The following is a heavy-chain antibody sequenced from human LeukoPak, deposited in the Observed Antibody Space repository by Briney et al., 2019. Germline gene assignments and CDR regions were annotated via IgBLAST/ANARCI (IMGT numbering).Heavy chain of an antibody. CDR2: IYPGDSDT. CDR3: ATPSSSGWYSLAY. Sequence: GESLKISCKGSGYRFNTYWIAWVRQMPGKGLEWMGIIYPGDSDTRYSPSFQGQVTISADKSISTAYLQWSSLRASDTAMYFCATPSSSGWYSLAYWGQGTLVTVSS. V-gene: IGHV5-51*01. D-gene: IGHD6-19*01. J-gene: IGHJ4*02. CDR1: GYRFNTYW.